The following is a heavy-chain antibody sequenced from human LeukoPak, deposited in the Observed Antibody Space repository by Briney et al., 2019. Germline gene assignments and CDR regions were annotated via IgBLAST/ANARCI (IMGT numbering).Heavy chain of an antibody. V-gene: IGHV4-39*02. CDR1: GGSISISSYY. CDR2: IYFSGST. J-gene: IGHJ4*02. Sequence: KPSETLSLTCSVSGGSISISSYYWGWVRPSPGKGLEWIGSIYFSGSTYYNPSLKSRVTISIDTSKNHFSLKLSSVTAADTAVYYCARRYNYGATEYWGQGTLVTVSS. D-gene: IGHD5-18*01. CDR3: ARRYNYGATEY.